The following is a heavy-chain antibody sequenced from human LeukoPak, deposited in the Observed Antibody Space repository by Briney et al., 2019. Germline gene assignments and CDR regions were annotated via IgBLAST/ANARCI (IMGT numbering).Heavy chain of an antibody. D-gene: IGHD3-22*01. J-gene: IGHJ4*02. CDR2: IYYSGST. CDR3: ARNPPTRDYYDSSGYYYAY. V-gene: IGHV4-61*01. Sequence: SETLSLTCTVSGGSVSSGSYYWSWTRQPPGKGLEWIGYIYYSGSTNYNPSLKSRVTISVDTSKNQFSLKLSSVTAADTAVYYCARNPPTRDYYDSSGYYYAYWGQGTLVTVSS. CDR1: GGSVSSGSYY.